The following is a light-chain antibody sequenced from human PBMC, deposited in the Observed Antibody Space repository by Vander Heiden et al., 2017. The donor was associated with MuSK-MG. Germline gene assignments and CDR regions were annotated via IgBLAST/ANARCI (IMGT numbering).Light chain of an antibody. CDR3: QAWDSSTV. Sequence: SYELTQPPSVSVSPGQTASSTCSGYNLGDRDASLYQQKPAQSLVVVNYQESTRPPGIPEGFSGANTGNTATLTISGTQAGDESYYSWQAWDSSTVFGGGTKLTVL. CDR1: NLGDRD. J-gene: IGLJ2*01. CDR2: QES. V-gene: IGLV3-1*01.